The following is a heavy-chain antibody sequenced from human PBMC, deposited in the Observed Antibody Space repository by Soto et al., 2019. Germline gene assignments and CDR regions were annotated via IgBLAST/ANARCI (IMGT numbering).Heavy chain of an antibody. CDR3: AREGGLRYFDWSSNYFDY. D-gene: IGHD3-9*01. J-gene: IGHJ4*02. V-gene: IGHV4-38-2*02. CDR1: GYSISSGYY. Sequence: PSETLSLTCAVSGYSISSGYYWGWIRQPPGKGLEWIGSIYHSGSTYYNPSLKSRVTISVDTSKNQLSLKLSSVTAADTAVYYCAREGGLRYFDWSSNYFDYWGQGTLVTVSS. CDR2: IYHSGST.